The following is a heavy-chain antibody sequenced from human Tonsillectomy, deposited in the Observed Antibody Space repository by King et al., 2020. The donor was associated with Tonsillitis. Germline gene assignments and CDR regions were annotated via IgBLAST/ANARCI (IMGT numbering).Heavy chain of an antibody. V-gene: IGHV3-7*01. CDR1: GFTFSSYW. D-gene: IGHD6-13*01. J-gene: IGHJ4*02. CDR3: AGGGSSWYVNYFDY. CDR2: IKQDGSEK. Sequence: QLVQSGGGLVQPGGSLRLSCADSGFTFSSYWMTWVRQAPGKGLEWVANIKQDGSEKYYVDSVKGRFTISRDNAKNSLYLQMNSLRADDTAVYYCAGGGSSWYVNYFDYWGQGTLVTVSS.